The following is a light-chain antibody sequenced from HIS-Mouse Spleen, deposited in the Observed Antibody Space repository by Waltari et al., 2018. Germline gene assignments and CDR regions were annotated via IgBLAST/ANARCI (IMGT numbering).Light chain of an antibody. J-gene: IGLJ2*01. V-gene: IGLV3-27*01. CDR1: VRAKKA. CDR2: KDS. CDR3: YSAADNSGV. Sequence: SYELTQPSSVSSAPGPTARITCSGEVRAKKASQWFQQKPGQAPVLVIYKDSERPSGIPERFSGSSSGTTVTLTISGAQVEDEADYYCYSAADNSGVFGGGTKLTVL.